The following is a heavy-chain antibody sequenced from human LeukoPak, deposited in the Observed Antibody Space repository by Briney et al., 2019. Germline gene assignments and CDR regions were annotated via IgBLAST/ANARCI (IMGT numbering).Heavy chain of an antibody. Sequence: GGSLRLSCAASGFTFDDYAMHWVRQAPGKGLEWVSGISWNSGSIGYADSVKGRFTISRDNAKNSLYLQMNSLRAEDTAVYYCAKDKGQWLDCFDYWGQGTLVTVSS. J-gene: IGHJ4*02. D-gene: IGHD5-12*01. V-gene: IGHV3-9*01. CDR3: AKDKGQWLDCFDY. CDR1: GFTFDDYA. CDR2: ISWNSGSI.